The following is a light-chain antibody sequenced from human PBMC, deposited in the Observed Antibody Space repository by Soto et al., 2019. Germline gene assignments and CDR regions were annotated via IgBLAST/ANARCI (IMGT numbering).Light chain of an antibody. CDR2: DAS. Sequence: DIQMTQSPSSLSASVGDRVTITCQASQDISNYLNCYQQKPGKAPKLLIYDASNWETGVPSRFSGSGSGTDFTFTISSLQPEDIATYYCQQYDNLPPLTFGGGTKVEIK. CDR1: QDISNY. J-gene: IGKJ4*01. V-gene: IGKV1-33*01. CDR3: QQYDNLPPLT.